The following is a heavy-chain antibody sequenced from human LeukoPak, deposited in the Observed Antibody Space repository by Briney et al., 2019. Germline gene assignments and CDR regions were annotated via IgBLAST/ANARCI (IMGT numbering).Heavy chain of an antibody. D-gene: IGHD2-21*01. CDR3: AKDGDSHSPPYYFDY. CDR1: GFTFSSYA. V-gene: IGHV3-23*01. CDR2: LSGSGANT. Sequence: GGSLRLSCAASGFTFSSYAMNWVRQAPGKGLEWVSALSGSGANTYYADSVKGRFTISRDNSKNTLYLQMNSLRAENTAVYYCAKDGDSHSPPYYFDYWGQGTLVTVSS. J-gene: IGHJ4*02.